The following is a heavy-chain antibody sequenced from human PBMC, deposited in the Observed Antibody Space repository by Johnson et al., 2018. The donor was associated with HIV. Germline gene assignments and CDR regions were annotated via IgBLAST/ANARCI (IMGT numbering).Heavy chain of an antibody. D-gene: IGHD6-13*01. CDR2: IHSGGST. Sequence: VQLVESGGGLIQPWGSLRLSCAASGFTVSINYITWVRQAPGKGLEWVSVIHSGGSTYYADSVEGRFTISRDNAKNSLYLQMNSLRAEDTAVYYCARDGGVAAAVGVVAFDIWGQGTMVIVSS. J-gene: IGHJ3*02. CDR1: GFTVSINY. CDR3: ARDGGVAAAVGVVAFDI. V-gene: IGHV3-53*01.